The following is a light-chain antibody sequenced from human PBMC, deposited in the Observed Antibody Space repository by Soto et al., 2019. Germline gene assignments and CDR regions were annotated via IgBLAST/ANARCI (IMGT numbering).Light chain of an antibody. CDR1: QSISSY. CDR3: QQVNSFPVT. V-gene: IGKV1-39*01. Sequence: DIQMTQSPSSLSASVGDRVTITCRASQSISSYLNWYQQKPGKAPKLLIYAASSLQSGVPSRFSGSGSGTEFTLTISSLQPEDFATYYCQQVNSFPVTFGGGTKVDIK. CDR2: AAS. J-gene: IGKJ4*01.